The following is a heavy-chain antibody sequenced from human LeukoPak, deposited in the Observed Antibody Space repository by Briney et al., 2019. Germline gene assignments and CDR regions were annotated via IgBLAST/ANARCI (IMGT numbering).Heavy chain of an antibody. J-gene: IGHJ6*03. Sequence: PSETLSLTCAVYGGSFSGYYWSWIRQPPGKGLEWIGEINHGGSTNYNPSLKSRVTISVDTSKNQFSLKLSSVTAADTAVYYCARGRSDFWSGYGYYMDVWGKGTTVTVSS. CDR1: GGSFSGYY. CDR3: ARGRSDFWSGYGYYMDV. D-gene: IGHD3-3*01. CDR2: INHGGST. V-gene: IGHV4-34*01.